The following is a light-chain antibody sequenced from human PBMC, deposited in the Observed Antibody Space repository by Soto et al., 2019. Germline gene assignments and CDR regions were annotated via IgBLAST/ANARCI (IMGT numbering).Light chain of an antibody. Sequence: QSALTQPASVSGSPGQSITISCTGTSSDVGGYNYVSWYQQHPGKAPKLMIYDVSNRPSGVSNRFSGSKSGNTASLAISGLQSEDEADYYCAVWDDSLNGPVFGGGTKLTVL. CDR1: SSDVGGYNY. CDR2: DVS. J-gene: IGLJ2*01. CDR3: AVWDDSLNGPV. V-gene: IGLV2-14*01.